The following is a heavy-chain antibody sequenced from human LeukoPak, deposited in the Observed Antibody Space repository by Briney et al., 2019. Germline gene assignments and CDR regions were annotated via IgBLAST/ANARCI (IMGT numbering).Heavy chain of an antibody. CDR3: ARRVGSSDCFDY. D-gene: IGHD6-6*01. Sequence: PSETLSLTCTVSGGSINTPNYYWGWIRQTPVKGLEWIGNIFYSGGTYYSPSLTSRVTISLDTSRNQFPLKLNSVTAADTAVYYCARRVGSSDCFDYWGQGTLVTVSS. J-gene: IGHJ4*02. V-gene: IGHV4-39*06. CDR1: GGSINTPNYY. CDR2: IFYSGGT.